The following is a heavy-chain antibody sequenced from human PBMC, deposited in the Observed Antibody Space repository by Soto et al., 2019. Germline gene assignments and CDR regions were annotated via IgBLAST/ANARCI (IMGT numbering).Heavy chain of an antibody. CDR1: GFTFSSYS. CDR2: ISSSSSTI. J-gene: IGHJ4*02. D-gene: IGHD3-22*01. Sequence: EVQLVESGGGLVQPGGALRLSCAASGFTFSSYSMNWVRQAPGKGLEWVSYISSSSSTIYYADSVKGRFTISRDNAKNSLYLQMNSLRAEDTAVYYCASITHYDSSGRPFDYWGQGTLVTVSS. V-gene: IGHV3-48*01. CDR3: ASITHYDSSGRPFDY.